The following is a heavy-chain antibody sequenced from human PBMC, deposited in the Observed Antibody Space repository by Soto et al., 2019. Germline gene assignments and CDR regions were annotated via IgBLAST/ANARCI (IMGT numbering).Heavy chain of an antibody. CDR2: IWYDGTNK. CDR3: ARDLGAVAGTRYYYGMDV. V-gene: IGHV3-33*01. Sequence: QVQLVESGGGVVQPGRSLRLSCAASGFTFSSYGMHWVRQAPGKGLEWVAVIWYDGTNKYYADSVKGRFTISRDNSKNTLYLQMNSLRAEDTAVYYCARDLGAVAGTRYYYGMDVWGQGTTVTVSS. D-gene: IGHD6-13*01. J-gene: IGHJ6*02. CDR1: GFTFSSYG.